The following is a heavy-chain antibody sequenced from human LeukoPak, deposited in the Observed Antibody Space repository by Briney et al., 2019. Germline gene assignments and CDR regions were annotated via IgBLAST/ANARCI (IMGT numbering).Heavy chain of an antibody. CDR2: IIPIFGTA. CDR3: ARDKLGSIAAAGPLNWFDP. J-gene: IGHJ5*02. CDR1: GGTFSSYA. Sequence: SVKVSCKASGGTFSSYAISWVRQAPGQGLEWMGGIIPIFGTANYAQKFQGRVTITTDESTSTAYMELSSLRAEDTAVYYCARDKLGSIAAAGPLNWFDPWGQGTLVTVSS. V-gene: IGHV1-69*05. D-gene: IGHD6-13*01.